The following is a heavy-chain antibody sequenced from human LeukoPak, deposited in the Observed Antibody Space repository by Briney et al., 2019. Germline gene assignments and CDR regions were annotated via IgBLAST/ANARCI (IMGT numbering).Heavy chain of an antibody. Sequence: GGSLRLSCAASGFTFSSYRMNWVRQAPGKGLEWVSYISSSSSTIYYADSVKGRFTISRDNAKNSLYLQMNSLRAEDTAVYSCARLRCNDFWSGSWKFYYSMDVWGKGTTVTVSS. CDR3: ARLRCNDFWSGSWKFYYSMDV. V-gene: IGHV3-48*01. CDR1: GFTFSSYR. CDR2: ISSSSSTI. J-gene: IGHJ6*03. D-gene: IGHD3-3*01.